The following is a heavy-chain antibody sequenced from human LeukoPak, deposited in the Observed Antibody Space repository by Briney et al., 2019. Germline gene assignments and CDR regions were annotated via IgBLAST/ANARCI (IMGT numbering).Heavy chain of an antibody. D-gene: IGHD3-22*01. CDR3: ARGHYYDSSGYFGNPVHFDY. J-gene: IGHJ4*02. CDR1: GGSISSSSYY. V-gene: IGHV4-30-4*08. CDR2: IYYSGST. Sequence: PSETLSLTCTVSGGSISSSSYYWGWIRQPPGKGLEWIGYIYYSGSTYYNPSLKSRVTISVDTSKNQFSLKLSSVTAADTAVYYCARGHYYDSSGYFGNPVHFDYWGQGTLVTVSS.